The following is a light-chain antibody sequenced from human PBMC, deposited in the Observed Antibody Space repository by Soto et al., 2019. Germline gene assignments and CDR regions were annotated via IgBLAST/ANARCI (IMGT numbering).Light chain of an antibody. V-gene: IGKV1-5*01. CDR2: DAS. J-gene: IGKJ1*01. CDR3: QQYYSYWT. CDR1: QTSSSL. Sequence: DNQVTHSLSTLSGSVGDRGTITCRASQTSSSLLAWYQQKPGKAPKLLIYDASSLESGVPSRFSGSGSGTEFTLTISSLQPDDFATYYCQQYYSYWTFGQVANVDIK.